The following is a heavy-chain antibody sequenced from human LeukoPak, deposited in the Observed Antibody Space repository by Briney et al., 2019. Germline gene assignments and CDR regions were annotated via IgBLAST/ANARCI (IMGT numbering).Heavy chain of an antibody. CDR1: GYSISSGYY. J-gene: IGHJ6*03. V-gene: IGHV4-38-2*01. Sequence: PSETLSLTCAVSGYSISSGYYWGWIRQPPGKGLEWIGSIYHSESTYYNPSLKSRVTISVDTSKNQFSLKLSSVSAADTAVYYCERASTPYYYMDVWGKGTTVTVSS. CDR3: ERASTPYYYMDV. CDR2: IYHSEST. D-gene: IGHD2-2*01.